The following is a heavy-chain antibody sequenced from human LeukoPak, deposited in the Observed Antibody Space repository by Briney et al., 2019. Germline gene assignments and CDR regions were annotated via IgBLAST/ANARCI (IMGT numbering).Heavy chain of an antibody. V-gene: IGHV4-59*01. Sequence: PSETLSLTCTVSGGSISSFYWSWFRQPPGKGLEWIGYIYYSGNTNYSPSLKSRVTMSVDTSKNQFSLKLSSVTAADTAVYYCARDWITGTGDAFDIWGQGTMVTVSS. CDR3: ARDWITGTGDAFDI. CDR2: IYYSGNT. CDR1: GGSISSFY. D-gene: IGHD1-7*01. J-gene: IGHJ3*02.